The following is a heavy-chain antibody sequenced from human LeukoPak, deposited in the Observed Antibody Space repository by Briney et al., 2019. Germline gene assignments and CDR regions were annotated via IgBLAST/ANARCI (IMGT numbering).Heavy chain of an antibody. CDR3: AHRYYCGSGSQFDY. Sequence: ESGPTLVNPTQTLTLTCTFSGFSLSTSGVGVGWIRQPPGKALEWLALIYWNEYKRYSPSLKSRLNITKETYKNQVVLTMTNMDPVDTATYYCAHRYYCGSGSQFDYWGQGTLVTVSS. J-gene: IGHJ4*02. CDR2: IYWNEYK. V-gene: IGHV2-5*01. CDR1: GFSLSTSGVG. D-gene: IGHD3-10*01.